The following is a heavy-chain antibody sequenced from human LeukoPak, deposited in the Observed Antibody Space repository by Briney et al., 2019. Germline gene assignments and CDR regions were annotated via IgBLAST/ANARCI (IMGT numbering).Heavy chain of an antibody. Sequence: GESLKISCKGSGYSFTSYWIGWVRQMPGKGLAWMGIIYPGDSDTRYSPSFQGQVTISADKSISTAYLQWSSLKASDTAMYYCARTKDYYGSGSYYNMPDYWGQGTLVTVSS. D-gene: IGHD3-10*01. J-gene: IGHJ4*02. V-gene: IGHV5-51*01. CDR2: IYPGDSDT. CDR1: GYSFTSYW. CDR3: ARTKDYYGSGSYYNMPDY.